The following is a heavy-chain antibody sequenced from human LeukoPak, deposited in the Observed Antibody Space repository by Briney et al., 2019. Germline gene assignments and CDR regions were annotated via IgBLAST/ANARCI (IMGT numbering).Heavy chain of an antibody. D-gene: IGHD1-1*01. J-gene: IGHJ4*02. CDR3: ARNAPFDF. CDR1: GFTFSNSW. CDR2: IKLDGGAP. V-gene: IGHV3-7*01. Sequence: GGSLRLSCAASGFTFSNSWMSWVRQAPGKGLEWVANIKLDGGAPYNVDSVKGRFTISRDNAKNSLFLQMNSLRVEDSAVYYCARNAPFDFWGQGTLVTVSS.